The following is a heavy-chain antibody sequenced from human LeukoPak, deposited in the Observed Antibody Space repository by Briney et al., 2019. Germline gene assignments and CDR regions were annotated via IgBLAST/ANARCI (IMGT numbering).Heavy chain of an antibody. CDR1: GFIFNIYA. V-gene: IGHV3-23*01. D-gene: IGHD2-8*01. CDR3: AKDRDCTNSCCYFDY. Sequence: GSLRLSCAASGFIFNIYAMSWVRQAPGKGLEWVSGISGSGATTYYADSVKGRFTVSRDNSKSTLYLQMSSLRAEDTAVYYCAKDRDCTNSCCYFDYWGQGTLVTVSS. J-gene: IGHJ4*02. CDR2: ISGSGATT.